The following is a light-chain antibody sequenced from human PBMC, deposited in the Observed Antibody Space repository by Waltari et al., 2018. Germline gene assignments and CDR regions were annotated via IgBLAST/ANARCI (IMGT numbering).Light chain of an antibody. J-gene: IGLJ1*01. V-gene: IGLV2-8*01. CDR3: SSYGGNNNYV. CDR1: SSDIGHYNY. CDR2: DVF. Sequence: QSALTQPPSASGSPGQSVTISCTGTSSDIGHYNYVSWFQQHPGKAPTLIIYDVFERPSGVPDRFSGSKSGNTASLTVSGLQAEDEADYYCSSYGGNNNYVFGTGTQVTV.